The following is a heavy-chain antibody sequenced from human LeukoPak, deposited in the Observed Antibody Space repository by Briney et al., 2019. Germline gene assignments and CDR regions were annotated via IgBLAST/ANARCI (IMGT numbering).Heavy chain of an antibody. D-gene: IGHD1-26*01. J-gene: IGHJ3*02. CDR2: ISYDGSNK. CDR3: ARLNSGRHSGDAFDI. V-gene: IGHV3-30-3*01. CDR1: GFTFSSYA. Sequence: GGSLRLSCAASGFTFSSYAMHWVRQAPGKGLEWVAVISYDGSNKYYADSVKGRFTISRDNAKNSLSLQMNSLRAEDTAVYYCARLNSGRHSGDAFDIWGQGTMVTVSS.